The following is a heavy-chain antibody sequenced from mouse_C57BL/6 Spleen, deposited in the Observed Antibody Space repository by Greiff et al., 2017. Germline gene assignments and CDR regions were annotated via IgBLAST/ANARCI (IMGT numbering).Heavy chain of an antibody. J-gene: IGHJ1*03. Sequence: QVQLKESGAELVRPGTSVQVSCKASGYAFTNYLIEWVKQRPGQGLEWIGVINPGSGGTNYNEKFKGKATLTADKSSSTAYMQISSLTSEDSAVYYCAGTTVVGYCDVWGTGTTVTVSS. CDR2: INPGSGGT. CDR1: GYAFTNYL. CDR3: AGTTVVGYCDV. V-gene: IGHV1-54*01. D-gene: IGHD1-1*01.